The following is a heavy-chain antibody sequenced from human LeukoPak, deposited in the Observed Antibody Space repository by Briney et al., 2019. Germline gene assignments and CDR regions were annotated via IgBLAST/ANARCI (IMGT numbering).Heavy chain of an antibody. V-gene: IGHV3-43*02. Sequence: PGGSLRLSSAASGFTFYDYPMHWDRPAPGKGLKWVSLISGDGGSTSYADSVKGPFTMCRDNSKNSMYMQMNSLRTEDTALYYCAKAQGCSSTRCYGLDTLNYYYYYGMDVWGQGTTVTVSS. D-gene: IGHD2-2*01. CDR1: GFTFYDYP. CDR3: AKAQGCSSTRCYGLDTLNYYYYYGMDV. J-gene: IGHJ6*02. CDR2: ISGDGGST.